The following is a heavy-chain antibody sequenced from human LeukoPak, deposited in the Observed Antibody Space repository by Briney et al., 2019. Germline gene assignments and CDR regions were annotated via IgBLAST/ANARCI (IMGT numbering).Heavy chain of an antibody. CDR1: GFIFSSYA. D-gene: IGHD1-14*01. V-gene: IGHV3-23*01. Sequence: GGSLRLSCAASGFIFSSYAMSWVRQAPGKGLEWVSAISGGGGSTYYASSVKGRFTISRDNSKNTLYLQMNSLRAEDTAVYYCAKDWASGNYFDYWGQGTLVTVSS. CDR3: AKDWASGNYFDY. J-gene: IGHJ4*02. CDR2: ISGGGGST.